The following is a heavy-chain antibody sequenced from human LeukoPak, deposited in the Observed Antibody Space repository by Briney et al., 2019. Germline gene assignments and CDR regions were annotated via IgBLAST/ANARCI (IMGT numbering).Heavy chain of an antibody. Sequence: SETLSLTCAVSGGSLSPHYWSWIRRPLGKGLEWIGEINNRGTTNYSPSLRGRATISVHTSKNQFSLRLTSVTAADTAMYYCARVPLWWLTPFDFWGQGTLATVSS. CDR1: GGSLSPHY. D-gene: IGHD5-12*01. V-gene: IGHV4-34*01. J-gene: IGHJ4*02. CDR2: INNRGTT. CDR3: ARVPLWWLTPFDF.